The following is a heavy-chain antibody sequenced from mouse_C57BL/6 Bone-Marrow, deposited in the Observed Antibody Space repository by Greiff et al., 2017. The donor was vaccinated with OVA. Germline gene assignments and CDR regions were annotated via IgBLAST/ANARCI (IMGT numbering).Heavy chain of an antibody. J-gene: IGHJ2*01. D-gene: IGHD3-2*02. CDR2: INPGSGGT. V-gene: IGHV1-54*01. Sequence: QVQLQQSGAELVRPGTSVKVSCKASGYAFTNYLIEWVKQRPGQGLEWIGVINPGSGGTNYNEKFKGKATLTADKSSSTAYMQLSSLTSEDSAVYVCARNSGFDYWGQGTTLTVSS. CDR1: GYAFTNYL. CDR3: ARNSGFDY.